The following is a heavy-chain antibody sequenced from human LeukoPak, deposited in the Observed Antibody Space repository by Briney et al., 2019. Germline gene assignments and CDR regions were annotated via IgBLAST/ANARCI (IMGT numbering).Heavy chain of an antibody. CDR1: GGSISSYF. V-gene: IGHV4-59*01. Sequence: SETLSLTCTVSGGSISSYFWSWIRQPPGKGLEWIGYVYSSGITNYNPSLKSRVNISMDMSNNQFSLKLSSVTAADTAVYYCARWRYGDLYYFDYWGQGTLVTVSS. D-gene: IGHD4-17*01. CDR3: ARWRYGDLYYFDY. J-gene: IGHJ4*02. CDR2: VYSSGIT.